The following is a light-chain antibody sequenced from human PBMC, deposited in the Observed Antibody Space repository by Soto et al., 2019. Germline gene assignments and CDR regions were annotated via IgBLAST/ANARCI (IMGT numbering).Light chain of an antibody. J-gene: IGKJ4*01. CDR2: DAS. V-gene: IGKV1-39*01. CDR3: QPSYSTPLT. CDR1: QSIGGY. Sequence: IQMTPSHYSLSASIGERATRTCRASQSIGGYLDWYQHKPGKTPRLLIYDASSMESGVPARFSGSRSGPEFTLTISSLQSEDFAIYYCQPSYSTPLTFGGGTKVDIK.